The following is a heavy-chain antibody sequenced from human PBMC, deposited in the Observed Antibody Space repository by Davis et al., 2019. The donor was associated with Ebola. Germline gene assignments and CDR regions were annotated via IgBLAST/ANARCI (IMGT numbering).Heavy chain of an antibody. V-gene: IGHV4-39*07. CDR1: GGSISSSSYY. Sequence: SETLSLTCTVSGGSISSSSYYWGWIRQPPGKGLEWIGYIYHSGSTNYNPSLKSRVTISVDTSKNQFSLKLSSVTAADTAVYYCARLPLAAAGTLFDYWDQGTLVTVSS. CDR3: ARLPLAAAGTLFDY. CDR2: IYHSGST. D-gene: IGHD6-13*01. J-gene: IGHJ4*02.